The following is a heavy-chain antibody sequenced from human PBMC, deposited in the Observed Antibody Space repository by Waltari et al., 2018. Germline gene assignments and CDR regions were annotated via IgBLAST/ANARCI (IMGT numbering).Heavy chain of an antibody. CDR2: IYYSART. Sequence: QVQLQESGPGLVKPSETLCLTCTVAGGSIGAYFGSWLRQPPGKGLEWIGYIYYSARTKYNPSLKRRVIMSVDTPKNQSSLKRRSVTAADTAVYYCARDSRVMGVGAIGDAFDRWGQGTMVTVSS. CDR3: ARDSRVMGVGAIGDAFDR. V-gene: IGHV4-59*01. D-gene: IGHD1-26*01. J-gene: IGHJ3*02. CDR1: GGSIGAYF.